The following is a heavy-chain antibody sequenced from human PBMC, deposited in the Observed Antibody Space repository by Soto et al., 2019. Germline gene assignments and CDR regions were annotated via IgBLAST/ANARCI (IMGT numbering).Heavy chain of an antibody. Sequence: PGGYLRLSCAASGFTFSIYAMSWVRQALGKGLEWVSGISASGGYTNYADSVEGRFTISRDNSKNTLYLQMDSLRAEDTAVYYSDEANKYDFYYR. CDR2: ISASGGYT. V-gene: IGHV3-23*01. J-gene: IGHJ6*01. CDR1: GFTFSIYA. CDR3: DEANKYDFYYR. D-gene: IGHD2-8*01.